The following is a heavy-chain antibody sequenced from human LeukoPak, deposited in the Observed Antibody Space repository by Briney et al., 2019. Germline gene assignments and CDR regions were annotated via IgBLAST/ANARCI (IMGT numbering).Heavy chain of an antibody. D-gene: IGHD6-19*01. CDR2: IYSSGST. CDR1: GGSISSYY. J-gene: IGHJ4*02. Sequence: SETLSLTCTVSGGSISSYYWSWIRQPAGKGLEWIGRIYSSGSTNYSPSLESRVTMSVDTSKNQISLKVSSVTPADTAVYYCARGTSSGWIFDYWGQGTLVTVSS. V-gene: IGHV4-4*07. CDR3: ARGTSSGWIFDY.